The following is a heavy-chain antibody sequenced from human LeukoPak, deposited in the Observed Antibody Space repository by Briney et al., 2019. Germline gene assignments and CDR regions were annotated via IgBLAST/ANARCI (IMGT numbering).Heavy chain of an antibody. D-gene: IGHD5-12*01. CDR2: INPKNGDT. V-gene: IGHV1-2*02. J-gene: IGHJ5*02. Sequence: ASVKVSCKASGYTFSGFYINWVRQAPGQGLEWMGWINPKNGDTHYAQDFLGRVTMTRDTSISTAYMELSRLTSDDTAVYYCAREDIVATKQNMYNWFDPSGQGTLVTVSS. CDR1: GYTFSGFY. CDR3: AREDIVATKQNMYNWFDP.